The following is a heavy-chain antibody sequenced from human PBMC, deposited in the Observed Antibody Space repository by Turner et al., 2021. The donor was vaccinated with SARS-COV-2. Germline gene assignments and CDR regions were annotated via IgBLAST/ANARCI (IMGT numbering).Heavy chain of an antibody. Sequence: QVQLVESGGGVVQPGRSLRRSCAASGFTFSSYGMHWVRQAPGKGLELVAVIWYDGSNKYYADSVKGRFTISRDNSKNTLYLQMNSLRAEDTAVYYCARDHYYDTSGFFTYYFDYWGQGTLVTVSS. D-gene: IGHD3-22*01. CDR2: IWYDGSNK. V-gene: IGHV3-33*01. J-gene: IGHJ4*02. CDR3: ARDHYYDTSGFFTYYFDY. CDR1: GFTFSSYG.